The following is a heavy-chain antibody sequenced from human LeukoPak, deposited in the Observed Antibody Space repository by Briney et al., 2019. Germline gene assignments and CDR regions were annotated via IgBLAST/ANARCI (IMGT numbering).Heavy chain of an antibody. V-gene: IGHV3-74*01. J-gene: IGHJ4*02. D-gene: IGHD2-21*01. CDR2: INIDGRSA. Sequence: SGGSLRLSCAASGFTFSSYWMHWVRQAPGKGLQWVSRINIDGRSASYAPSVTGRFTMSRDNAKNTVYLQMNSLRAEDTAVYYCVRDVWGDRDGFFEYWGQGTLVTVSS. CDR3: VRDVWGDRDGFFEY. CDR1: GFTFSSYW.